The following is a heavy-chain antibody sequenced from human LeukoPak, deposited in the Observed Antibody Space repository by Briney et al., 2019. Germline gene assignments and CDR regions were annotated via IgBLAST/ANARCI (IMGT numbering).Heavy chain of an antibody. J-gene: IGHJ4*02. D-gene: IGHD3-10*01. CDR2: ISYDGSNK. V-gene: IGHV3-30*03. Sequence: GGSLRLSCAASGFTFSSYGMHWVRQTPGKGLEWVAVISYDGSNKYYADSVKGRFTISRDNSKNTLYLQMNSLRAEDTAVCYCATYYYGSGSYENSFDYWGQGTLVTVSS. CDR3: ATYYYGSGSYENSFDY. CDR1: GFTFSSYG.